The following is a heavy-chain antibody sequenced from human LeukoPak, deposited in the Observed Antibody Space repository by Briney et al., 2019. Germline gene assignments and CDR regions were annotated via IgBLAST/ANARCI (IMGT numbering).Heavy chain of an antibody. CDR3: ARGSRTIVVLRNPPDY. V-gene: IGHV1-2*02. D-gene: IGHD3-22*01. CDR1: GYTFTGYY. Sequence: ASVRVSCKASGYTFTGYYIHWVRQAPGQGLEWMGWINPNSGGTNYAQKFQGRVTMTRNTSISTAYMELSSLRSEDTAVYYCARGSRTIVVLRNPPDYWGQGTLVTVSS. J-gene: IGHJ4*02. CDR2: INPNSGGT.